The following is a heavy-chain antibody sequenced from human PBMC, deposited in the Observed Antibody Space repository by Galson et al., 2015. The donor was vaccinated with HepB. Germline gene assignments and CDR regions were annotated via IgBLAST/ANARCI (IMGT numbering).Heavy chain of an antibody. Sequence: ETLSLTCAVSGGSISGTNWWSWVRQPPGRGLEWIGEIYHSGSTNYNPSLKSRITISVDKSKNQFSLQLTSVTAADTAVYYCVANGYYTLEHWGQGTPVTVSS. CDR2: IYHSGST. J-gene: IGHJ4*02. D-gene: IGHD3-3*01. CDR3: VANGYYTLEH. CDR1: GGSISGTNW. V-gene: IGHV4-4*02.